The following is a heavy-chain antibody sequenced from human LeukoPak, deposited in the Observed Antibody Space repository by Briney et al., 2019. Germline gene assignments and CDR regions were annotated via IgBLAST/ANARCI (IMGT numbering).Heavy chain of an antibody. V-gene: IGHV4-4*02. CDR2: VNLRGST. CDR1: GGSISNTNW. CDR3: AREGGPYRPLDY. J-gene: IGHJ4*02. Sequence: PSGTLSLTCGVSGGSISNTNWWTWVRPPPGKGLEWIGEVNLRGSTNYNPSLKSRVAISVDKSENHISLKLTSVTAADTAVYYCAREGGPYRPLDYSGQGTLVTVAS.